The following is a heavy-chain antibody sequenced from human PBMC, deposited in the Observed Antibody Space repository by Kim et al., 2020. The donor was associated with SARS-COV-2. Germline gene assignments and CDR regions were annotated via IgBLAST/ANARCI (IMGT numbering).Heavy chain of an antibody. D-gene: IGHD3-10*01. Sequence: SLKSRVTISVDTSKNPFSRKLSSVTAADTAVYYCAVRFVGSGSYYNGIDYWGQGTLVTVSS. J-gene: IGHJ4*02. CDR3: AVRFVGSGSYYNGIDY. V-gene: IGHV4-34*01.